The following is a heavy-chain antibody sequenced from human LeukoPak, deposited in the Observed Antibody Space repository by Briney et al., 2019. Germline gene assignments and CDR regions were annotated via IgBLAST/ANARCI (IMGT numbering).Heavy chain of an antibody. CDR1: GLTFSSFG. Sequence: GGSLRLSCAASGLTFSSFGMHWVHQAPGKGLEWVAVTSFDGGNKHYADSVKGRFTISRDNSKNTLYLQMNSLRAEDTAVYYCARDTGGSYPDWYFDLWGRGTLVTVSS. V-gene: IGHV3-30*03. CDR3: ARDTGGSYPDWYFDL. J-gene: IGHJ2*01. CDR2: TSFDGGNK. D-gene: IGHD1-26*01.